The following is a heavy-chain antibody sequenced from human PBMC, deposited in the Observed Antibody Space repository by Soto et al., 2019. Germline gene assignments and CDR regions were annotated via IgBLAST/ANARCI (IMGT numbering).Heavy chain of an antibody. CDR2: IYYSGST. V-gene: IGHV4-59*01. CDR1: GGSSSRDY. J-gene: IGHJ6*03. D-gene: IGHD4-17*01. Sequence: PSETLSLTCTVSGGSSSRDYWSWIRQPPGKGLEWIGYIYYSGSTNYNPSLKSRVTISVDTSKNQFSLKLSSVTAADTAVYYCARALYYGDPHLYYYYYYMDVWGKGTTVTVSS. CDR3: ARALYYGDPHLYYYYYYMDV.